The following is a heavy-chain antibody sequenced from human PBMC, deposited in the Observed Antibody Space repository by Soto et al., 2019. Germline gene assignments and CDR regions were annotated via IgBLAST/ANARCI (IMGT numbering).Heavy chain of an antibody. CDR3: ARDHVERWLQFNLLGMDV. CDR1: GYTFTGYY. Sequence: ASVKVSCKASGYTFTGYYMHWVRQAPGQGLEWMGWINPNSGGTNYAQKFQGRVTMTRDTSISTAYMELSRLRSDDTAVYYCARDHVERWLQFNLLGMDVWGQGTTVPVSS. CDR2: INPNSGGT. D-gene: IGHD5-12*01. V-gene: IGHV1-2*02. J-gene: IGHJ6*02.